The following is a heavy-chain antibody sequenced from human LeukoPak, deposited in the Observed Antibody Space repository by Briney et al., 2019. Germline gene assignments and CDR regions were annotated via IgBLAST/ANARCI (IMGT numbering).Heavy chain of an antibody. CDR2: TNLHGTAV. J-gene: IGHJ4*02. CDR1: GLSFSNYW. Sequence: GGSLRLSCAVSGLSFSNYWMHWVRQAPGKGLVWVARTNLHGTAVDYADPVKGRFTISRDSSKNMLFLQMNSLRVEDTAVYYCASAYTYVRLGDHWGQGTLVTVSP. D-gene: IGHD3-10*02. CDR3: ASAYTYVRLGDH. V-gene: IGHV3-74*01.